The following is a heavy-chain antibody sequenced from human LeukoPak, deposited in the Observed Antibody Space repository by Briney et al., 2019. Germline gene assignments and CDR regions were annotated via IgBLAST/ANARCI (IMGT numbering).Heavy chain of an antibody. CDR2: INGSGERT. J-gene: IGHJ4*02. Sequence: GGSLRLSCAASGFTFSDYAMTWVRQAPGKGLECVSSINGSGERTFYADSVKGRFTISRDDSKNSLYLQMNSLRAEDTAVYYCARVKGAYRYGSDYWGQGTLVTVSS. V-gene: IGHV3-23*01. CDR3: ARVKGAYRYGSDY. D-gene: IGHD5-18*01. CDR1: GFTFSDYA.